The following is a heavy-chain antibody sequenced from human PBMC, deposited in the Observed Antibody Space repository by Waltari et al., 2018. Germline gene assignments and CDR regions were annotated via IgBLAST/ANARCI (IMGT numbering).Heavy chain of an antibody. CDR1: GGIFTNYA. V-gene: IGHV1-69*05. CDR2: IIPSLGTA. CDR3: ARDLGAMKVTSALEI. Sequence: QVQLVQSGAEVKRPGSSVKVSCRASGGIFTNYAISWVRQAPGQGLEWMGGIIPSLGTANSAQKFQGRLTITSDESTSTAYMELSSLRPEDTAVYFCARDLGAMKVTSALEIWGQGTRVTVSS. J-gene: IGHJ3*02. D-gene: IGHD3-10*01.